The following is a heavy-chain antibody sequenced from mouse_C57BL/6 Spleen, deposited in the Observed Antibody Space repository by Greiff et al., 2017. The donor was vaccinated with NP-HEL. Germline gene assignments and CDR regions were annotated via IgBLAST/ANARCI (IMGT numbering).Heavy chain of an antibody. V-gene: IGHV3-6*01. Sequence: VQLKESGPGLVKPSQSLSLTCSVTGYSITSGYYWNWIRQFPGNKLEWMGYISYDGSNNYNPSLKNRISITRDTSKNQFFLKLNSVTTEDTATYYCARDGGTGDFDYWGQGTTLTVSS. CDR2: ISYDGSN. D-gene: IGHD3-3*01. CDR3: ARDGGTGDFDY. J-gene: IGHJ2*01. CDR1: GYSITSGYY.